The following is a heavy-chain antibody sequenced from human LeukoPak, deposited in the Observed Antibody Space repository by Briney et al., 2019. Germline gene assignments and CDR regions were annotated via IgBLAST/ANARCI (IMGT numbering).Heavy chain of an antibody. CDR2: INHSGST. D-gene: IGHD2-15*01. V-gene: IGHV4-34*01. CDR1: GGSFSGYY. CDR3: ARHGQVVVVAATGFDP. Sequence: SETLSLTCAVYGGSFSGYYWSWIRQPPGKGLEWIGEINHSGSTNYNPSLKSRVTISVDTSKNQFSLKLSSVTAADTAVYYCARHGQVVVVAATGFDPWGQGTLVTVSS. J-gene: IGHJ5*02.